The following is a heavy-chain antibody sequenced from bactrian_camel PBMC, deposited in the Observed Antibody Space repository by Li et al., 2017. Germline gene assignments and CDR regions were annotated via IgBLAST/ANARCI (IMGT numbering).Heavy chain of an antibody. CDR2: INSGSSTT. CDR3: AAQSLGGRWLVGPEFDY. CDR1: GFTFGTYD. V-gene: IGHV3S40*01. J-gene: IGHJ4*01. Sequence: VQLVESGGGLVQPGGSLRLSCAASGFTFGTYDMNWVRQAPGKRLEWVSAINSGSSTTYYADSVKSRFTISRDNLKNMLYLEMHSLNTEDTAAYSCAAQSLGGRWLVGPEFDYWGQGTQVTVS. D-gene: IGHD2*01.